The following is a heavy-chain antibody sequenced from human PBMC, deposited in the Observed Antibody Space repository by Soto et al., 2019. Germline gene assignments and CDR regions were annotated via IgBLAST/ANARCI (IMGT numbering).Heavy chain of an antibody. V-gene: IGHV3-23*01. CDR2: IGESGTPT. CDR3: AGDMPGVRYYGMDV. D-gene: IGHD2-2*01. CDR1: GFTFSSYA. Sequence: EVQLLESGGGLVQPGGSLRLSCAASGFTFSSYAMKWVRQAPGKGLEWVSLIGESGTPTYYADSVKGRVTISRDNSGNTLFLEMYSLRAEDTAVYYCAGDMPGVRYYGMDVLGQGTTVTVSS. J-gene: IGHJ6*02.